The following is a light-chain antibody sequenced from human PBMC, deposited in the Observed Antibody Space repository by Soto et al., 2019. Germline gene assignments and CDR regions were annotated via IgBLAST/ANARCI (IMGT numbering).Light chain of an antibody. CDR3: QQYNNWPLT. V-gene: IGKV3-15*01. CDR1: QSVSSN. CDR2: GAS. Sequence: EIVMTQSPATLVVSPGERATLSCRASQSVSSNLAWYQQKPGQAPRLLIYGASTRAAGIPAGFSGSGSGTEFTLTISSLQSEDFAVYYCQQYNNWPLTFGGGTKVDIK. J-gene: IGKJ4*01.